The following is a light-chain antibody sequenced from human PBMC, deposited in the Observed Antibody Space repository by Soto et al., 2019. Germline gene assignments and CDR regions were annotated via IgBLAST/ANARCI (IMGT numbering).Light chain of an antibody. CDR3: QQSYSTPWT. J-gene: IGKJ1*01. CDR1: QSISSS. CDR2: AAS. V-gene: IGKV1-39*01. Sequence: DIQMTQSPSSLSASVGDRVTITCRASQSISSSLNWYQQKPGKAPKLLIYAASSLQSGVPSRFSGSGSGTEFTLTISSLQPEDFATYYCQQSYSTPWTFGQGTNVEI.